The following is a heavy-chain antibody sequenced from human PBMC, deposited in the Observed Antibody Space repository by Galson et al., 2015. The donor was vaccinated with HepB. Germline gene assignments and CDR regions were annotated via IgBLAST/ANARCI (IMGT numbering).Heavy chain of an antibody. CDR3: ARVGGVGATYDY. CDR2: IIPIFGTA. D-gene: IGHD1-26*01. V-gene: IGHV1-69*13. J-gene: IGHJ4*02. CDR1: GGTFSSYA. Sequence: SVKVSCKASGGTFSSYAISWVRQAPRQGLEWMGGIIPIFGTANYAQKFQGRVTITADESTSTAYMELSSLRSEDTAVYYCARVGGVGATYDYWGQGTLVTVSS.